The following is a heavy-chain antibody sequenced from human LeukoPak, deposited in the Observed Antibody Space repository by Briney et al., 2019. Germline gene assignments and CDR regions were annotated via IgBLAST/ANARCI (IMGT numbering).Heavy chain of an antibody. V-gene: IGHV4-39*07. Sequence: SETLSLTCSVSGVSIGDPPDHWTWIRQPPRKGLEWIGTIYSCGGSHSSPSLQSRVALSLDTSKNQFSLRLTSVTAADTAVYFCAKGTPVDSWGPGILVTVSS. D-gene: IGHD2-15*01. CDR1: GVSIGDPPDH. CDR3: AKGTPVDS. CDR2: IYSCGGS. J-gene: IGHJ4*02.